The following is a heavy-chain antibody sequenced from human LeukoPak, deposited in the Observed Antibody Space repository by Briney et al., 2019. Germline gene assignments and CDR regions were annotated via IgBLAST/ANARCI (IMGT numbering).Heavy chain of an antibody. CDR2: INPKSGGT. V-gene: IGHV1-2*02. J-gene: IGHJ6*03. Sequence: VASVKVSCKASGYTFTDYFMNWVRQAPGQGLEWMGWINPKSGGTVYAHEFQGRVTMTTDTLTSTVYMELRSLRSDDTAVYYCAREGLRSIAARRGTRDYMDVWGKGTTVIVSS. CDR3: AREGLRSIAARRGTRDYMDV. CDR1: GYTFTDYF. D-gene: IGHD6-6*01.